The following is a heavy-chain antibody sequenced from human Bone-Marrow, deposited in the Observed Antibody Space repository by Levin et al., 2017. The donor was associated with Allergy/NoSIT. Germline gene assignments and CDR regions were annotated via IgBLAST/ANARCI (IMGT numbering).Heavy chain of an antibody. CDR1: GFPFTSAW. CDR2: IKSKTDGETR. D-gene: IGHD3-3*01. J-gene: IGHJ4*02. CDR3: TTVRRITIFGVVIIPSNYFDY. Sequence: PGASVKVSCAASGFPFTSAWMSWVRQAPGKGLEWVGRIKSKTDGETRDYAAPVKGRFTISRDDSKNTLYLQMNSLKTDDTAVYYCTTVRRITIFGVVIIPSNYFDYWGQGTLVTVSA. V-gene: IGHV3-15*01.